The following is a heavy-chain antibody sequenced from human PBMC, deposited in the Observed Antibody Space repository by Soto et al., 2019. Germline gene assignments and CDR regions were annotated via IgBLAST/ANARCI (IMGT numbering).Heavy chain of an antibody. CDR3: AKGAQLLWFGEATDAFDI. CDR1: GLTFNSYA. V-gene: IGHV3-23*01. D-gene: IGHD3-10*01. Sequence: GRYLEIACAASGLTFNSYAMSWVRQAPGKGLEWVSAISGSGGSTYYADSVKGRFTISRDNSKNTLYLQMNSLRAEDTAVYYCAKGAQLLWFGEATDAFDIWGQGTLVPGSS. CDR2: ISGSGGST. J-gene: IGHJ3*02.